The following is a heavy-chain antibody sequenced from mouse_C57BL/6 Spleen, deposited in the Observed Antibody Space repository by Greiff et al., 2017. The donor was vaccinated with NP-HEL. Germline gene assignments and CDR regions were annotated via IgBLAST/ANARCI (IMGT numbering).Heavy chain of an antibody. V-gene: IGHV1-50*01. Sequence: QVQLQQPGAELVKPGASVKLSCKASGYTFTSYWMQWVKQRPGQGLEWIGEIDPSDSYTNYNQKFKGKATLTVDTSSSTAYMQLSSLTSEDSAVYYCARRPQAYWGQGTLVTVSA. CDR1: GYTFTSYW. J-gene: IGHJ3*01. CDR3: ARRPQAY. CDR2: IDPSDSYT.